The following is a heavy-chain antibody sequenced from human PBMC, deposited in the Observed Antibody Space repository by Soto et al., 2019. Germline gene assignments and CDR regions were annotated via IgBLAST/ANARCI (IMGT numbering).Heavy chain of an antibody. CDR1: GFTFTRYS. V-gene: IGHV3-21*06. CDR2: ISSTTNYI. Sequence: GGSLRLSCAASGFTFTRYSMNWVRQAPGKGLEWVSSISSTTNYIYYGDSMKGRFTVSRDNAKNSLYLEMNSLRAEDTAVYYCARESEDLTSNFDYWGQGTLVTVYS. J-gene: IGHJ4*02. CDR3: ARESEDLTSNFDY.